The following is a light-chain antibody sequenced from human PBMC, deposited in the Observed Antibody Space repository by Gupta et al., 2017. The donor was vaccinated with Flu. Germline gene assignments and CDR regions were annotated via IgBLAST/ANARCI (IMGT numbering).Light chain of an antibody. J-gene: IGLJ2*01. V-gene: IGLV3-27*01. CDR3: YSATDNIVI. CDR1: VLAKKY. CDR2: KDT. Sequence: YELTQPSSVSVSPGQTASITCSGDVLAKKYTRWLRQRPGQAPVLIIYKDTERPSGIPDRFSGSSAGTTVTLTISGAEVEDEGDYFCYSATDNIVIFGGGTHLTVL.